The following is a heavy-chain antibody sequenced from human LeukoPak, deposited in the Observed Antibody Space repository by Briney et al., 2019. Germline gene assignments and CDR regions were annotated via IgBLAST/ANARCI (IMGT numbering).Heavy chain of an antibody. CDR1: GGSFGRYA. CDR2: IVPILGTA. D-gene: IGHD5-18*01. CDR3: ARSQGYSYGSSY. V-gene: IGHV1-69*01. Sequence: SVKVSCKAPGGSFGRYAISWVRQAPGQGLKWMGGIVPILGTANYAQKFQGRVTITADDSTGIAYMELTSLRSADTAVYYCARSQGYSYGSSYWGQGTLVTVSS. J-gene: IGHJ4*02.